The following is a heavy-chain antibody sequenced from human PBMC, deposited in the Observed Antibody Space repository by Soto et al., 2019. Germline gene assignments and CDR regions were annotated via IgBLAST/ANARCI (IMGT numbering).Heavy chain of an antibody. CDR1: GFTFSSYG. CDR3: ARADAVLMVYADFENFDY. D-gene: IGHD2-8*01. J-gene: IGHJ4*02. Sequence: GGSLRLSCAASGFTFSSYGMHWVRQAPGKGLEWVAVIWYDGSNKYYADSVKGRFTISRDNSKNTLYLQMNSLRAEDTAVYYCARADAVLMVYADFENFDYWGQGTLVTVSS. V-gene: IGHV3-33*01. CDR2: IWYDGSNK.